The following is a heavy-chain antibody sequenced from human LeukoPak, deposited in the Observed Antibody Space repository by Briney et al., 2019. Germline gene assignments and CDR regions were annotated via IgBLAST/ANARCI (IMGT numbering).Heavy chain of an antibody. D-gene: IGHD6-13*01. Sequence: GGSLRLSCAASGFTFSSYAMSWVRQAPGKGLEWVANIKQDGSEKYYVDSVKGRFTISRDNAKNSLYLQMNSLRAEDTAVYYCARGLYSSSWSVDYWGQGTLVTVSS. J-gene: IGHJ4*02. V-gene: IGHV3-7*01. CDR1: GFTFSSYA. CDR3: ARGLYSSSWSVDY. CDR2: IKQDGSEK.